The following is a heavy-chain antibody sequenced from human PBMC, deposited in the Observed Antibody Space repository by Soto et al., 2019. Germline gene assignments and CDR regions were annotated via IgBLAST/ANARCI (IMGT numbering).Heavy chain of an antibody. D-gene: IGHD2-2*03. CDR3: ARLNGYGVSTNCHGYYGMDV. V-gene: IGHV4-39*01. CDR1: GGSISSSRCH. CDR2: IKYSGTT. J-gene: IGHJ6*02. Sequence: SETLSLTCTVSGGSISSSRCHWGWIRQPPGKGLEWIASIKYSGTTFYNPSLKSRVTLSVDTSKNQFALKLSSVTAADTAVYYCARLNGYGVSTNCHGYYGMDVWGQGTTVTVSS.